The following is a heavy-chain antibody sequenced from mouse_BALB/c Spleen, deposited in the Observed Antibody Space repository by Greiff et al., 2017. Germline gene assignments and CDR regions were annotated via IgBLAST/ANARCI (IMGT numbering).Heavy chain of an antibody. J-gene: IGHJ4*01. CDR1: GFNIKDTY. D-gene: IGHD4-1*01. V-gene: IGHV14-3*02. CDR3: ARAGGTSYAMDY. CDR2: IDPANGNT. Sequence: EVQVVESGAELVKPGASVKLSCTASGFNIKDTYMHWVKQRPEQGLEWIGRIDPANGNTKYDPKFQGKATITADTSSNTTYLQLSSLTSEDTAVYYCARAGGTSYAMDYWGQGTSVTVSA.